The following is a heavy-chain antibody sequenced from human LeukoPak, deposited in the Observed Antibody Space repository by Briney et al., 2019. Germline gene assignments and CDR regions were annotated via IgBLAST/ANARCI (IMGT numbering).Heavy chain of an antibody. V-gene: IGHV4-4*07. CDR1: GGSISTYY. CDR3: ARGVSPIDYGDYGGWFDP. D-gene: IGHD4-17*01. Sequence: PSETLSLTCTVSGGSISTYYWSWIRQPAGKGLEWIGRIYSSGSTNYNPSLKSRVTISVDKSKNQFSLKLSSVTAADTAVYYCARGVSPIDYGDYGGWFDPWGQGTLVTVSS. CDR2: IYSSGST. J-gene: IGHJ5*02.